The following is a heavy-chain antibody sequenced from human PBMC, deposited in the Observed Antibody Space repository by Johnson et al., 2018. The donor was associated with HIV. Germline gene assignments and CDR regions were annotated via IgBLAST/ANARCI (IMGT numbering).Heavy chain of an antibody. J-gene: IGHJ3*02. D-gene: IGHD6-6*01. Sequence: QMQLVESGGGVVQPGRSLRLSCAASGFTFSSYAMHWVRQAPGKGLEWVAVISYDGSNKYYADSVKGRFTISRDNSKNTLYLQMNSLRAEDTAVYYCAKRVPSKQLVDAFDIWGQGTMVTVSS. CDR1: GFTFSSYA. V-gene: IGHV3-30*18. CDR2: ISYDGSNK. CDR3: AKRVPSKQLVDAFDI.